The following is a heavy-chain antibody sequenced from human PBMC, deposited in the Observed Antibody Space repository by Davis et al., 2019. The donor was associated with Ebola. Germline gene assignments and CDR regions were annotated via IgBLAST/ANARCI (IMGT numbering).Heavy chain of an antibody. J-gene: IGHJ4*02. CDR1: GGTFSSYA. CDR2: IIPIFGTA. CDR3: ARNAEEDLIGVLIMVNYLDY. V-gene: IGHV1-69*06. Sequence: SVKVSCKASGGTFSSYAISWVRQAPGQGLEWMGGIIPIFGTANYAQKFQGRVTITADKSTSTAYMELSSLRVEDRAVYYCARNAEEDLIGVLIMVNYLDYWGQGIRVTVSS. D-gene: IGHD3-3*01.